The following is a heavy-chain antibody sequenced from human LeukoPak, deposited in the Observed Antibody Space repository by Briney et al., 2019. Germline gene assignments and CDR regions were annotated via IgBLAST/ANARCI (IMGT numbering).Heavy chain of an antibody. Sequence: GGSLRLSCAASGFTFSNYAMGWVRQAPGKGLEWGSGFSGSGGSTYYADSVKGRFTISRDNSKNTLYLQMNSLRVEDTAVYYCAKEQGSGWHIFDYWGQGTLVTVSS. V-gene: IGHV3-23*01. CDR3: AKEQGSGWHIFDY. CDR1: GFTFSNYA. J-gene: IGHJ4*02. D-gene: IGHD6-19*01. CDR2: FSGSGGST.